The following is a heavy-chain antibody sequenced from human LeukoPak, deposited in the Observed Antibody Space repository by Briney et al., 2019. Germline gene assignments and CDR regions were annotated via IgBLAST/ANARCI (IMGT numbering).Heavy chain of an antibody. D-gene: IGHD3-10*01. V-gene: IGHV4-59*01. Sequence: SETLSLTCTVSGGSISSYYWSWIRQPPGKGLELIGYIYYSGSTNYKPSLKSRVTISVGTCKTQFSLKLSSVTAADTAVYYCARGGYYGSGNDFRFDPWGQGTLVTVSS. CDR1: GGSISSYY. CDR2: IYYSGST. CDR3: ARGGYYGSGNDFRFDP. J-gene: IGHJ5*02.